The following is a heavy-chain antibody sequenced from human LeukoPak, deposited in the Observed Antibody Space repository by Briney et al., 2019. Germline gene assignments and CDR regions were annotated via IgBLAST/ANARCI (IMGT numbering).Heavy chain of an antibody. D-gene: IGHD3-3*01. Sequence: PSETLSLTCTVSGGSISSYYWSWMRQPAGKGLEWIGRIYTSGSTNYNPSLKSRVTMSVDTSKNQFSLKLSSVTAADTAVYYCARGPYYDFWSGPPPYYYYMDVWGKGTTVTVSS. CDR3: ARGPYYDFWSGPPPYYYYMDV. V-gene: IGHV4-4*07. CDR2: IYTSGST. J-gene: IGHJ6*03. CDR1: GGSISSYY.